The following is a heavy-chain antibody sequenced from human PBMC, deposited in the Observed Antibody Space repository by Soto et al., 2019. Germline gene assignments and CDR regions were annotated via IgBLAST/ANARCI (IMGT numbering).Heavy chain of an antibody. CDR2: TYYRSKWYN. CDR1: GGSVSSNSAA. Sequence: PSQTLSLTCAISGGSVSSNSAAWNWIRQSPSRGLEWLGRTYYRSKWYNDYAVSVKSRITINPDTSKNQFSLQLNSVTPEDTAVYYCARDPVLGGSSGWPYYYYYGMDVWGQGTTVTVSS. J-gene: IGHJ6*02. D-gene: IGHD6-19*01. CDR3: ARDPVLGGSSGWPYYYYYGMDV. V-gene: IGHV6-1*01.